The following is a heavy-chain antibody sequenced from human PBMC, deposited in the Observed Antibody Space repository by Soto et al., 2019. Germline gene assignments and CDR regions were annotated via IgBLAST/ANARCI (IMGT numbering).Heavy chain of an antibody. D-gene: IGHD4-17*01. J-gene: IGHJ6*02. V-gene: IGHV3-30*09. Sequence: QLHLVESGGGVVQPGNSPRLSCTASGFLFSNYAMHWVRQAPRKGLEWVALISYDGRHIYYADSVTGRFAISRDNSKNTLDLVMNSLRREDTAMYYCARDVSDYVLDVWGQGTTVNVSS. CDR3: ARDVSDYVLDV. CDR2: ISYDGRHI. CDR1: GFLFSNYA.